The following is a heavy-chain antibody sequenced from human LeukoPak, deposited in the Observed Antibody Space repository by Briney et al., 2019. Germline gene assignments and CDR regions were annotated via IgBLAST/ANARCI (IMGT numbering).Heavy chain of an antibody. CDR3: ARSYCSGGSCYSYYYYYMDV. CDR1: GFSLSNARMG. V-gene: IGHV2-26*01. CDR2: IFSNDEK. J-gene: IGHJ6*03. Sequence: SGPTLVNPTETLTLTCTVSGFSLSNARMGVSWIRQPPGKALEWLAHIFSNDEKSYSTSLKSRLTISKDTSKSQVVLTMTNMDPVDTATFYRARSYCSGGSCYSYYYYYMDVWGKGTTVTVSS. D-gene: IGHD2-15*01.